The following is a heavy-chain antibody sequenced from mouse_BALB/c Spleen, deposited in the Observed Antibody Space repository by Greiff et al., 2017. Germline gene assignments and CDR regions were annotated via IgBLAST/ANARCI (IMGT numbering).Heavy chain of an antibody. J-gene: IGHJ4*01. D-gene: IGHD4-1*01. CDR1: GFTFSSYA. V-gene: IGHV5-9-3*01. CDR3: ARLGDAMDY. CDR2: ISSGGSYT. Sequence: EVNLVESGGGLVKPGGSLKLSCAASGFTFSSYAMSWVRQTPEKRLEWVATISSGGSYTYYPDSVKGRFTISRDNAKNTLYLQMSSLRSEDTAMYYCARLGDAMDYWGQGTSVTVSS.